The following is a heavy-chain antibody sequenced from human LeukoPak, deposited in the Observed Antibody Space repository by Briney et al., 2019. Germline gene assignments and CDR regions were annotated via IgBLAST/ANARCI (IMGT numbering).Heavy chain of an antibody. J-gene: IGHJ4*02. CDR2: ISQSGST. CDR1: GYSISSGYY. Sequence: SETLSLTCIVSGYSISSGYYWGWIQQPPGKGLDWIGSISQSGSTYYNPSLKSRVTISVDMSKNQFSLKLSSVTAADTSVYYCARTAGAAMYYFDYWGQGALVTVSS. D-gene: IGHD3-10*01. CDR3: ARTAGAAMYYFDY. V-gene: IGHV4-38-2*02.